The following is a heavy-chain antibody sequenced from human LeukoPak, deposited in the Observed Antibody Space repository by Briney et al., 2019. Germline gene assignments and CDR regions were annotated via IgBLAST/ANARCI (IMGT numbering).Heavy chain of an antibody. CDR2: INPNSGGT. J-gene: IGHJ5*02. Sequence: GASVKVSCKASGYTFTSYGISWVRQAPGQGLEWMGWINPNSGGTNYAQKFQGRVTMTRDTSISTAYMELSRLRSDDTAVYYCARDVGYCSSTSCPHGWFDPWGQGTLVTVSS. CDR3: ARDVGYCSSTSCPHGWFDP. CDR1: GYTFTSYG. D-gene: IGHD2-2*01. V-gene: IGHV1-2*02.